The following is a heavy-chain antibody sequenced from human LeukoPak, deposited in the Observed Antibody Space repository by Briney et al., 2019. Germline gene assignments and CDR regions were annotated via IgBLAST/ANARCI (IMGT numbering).Heavy chain of an antibody. J-gene: IGHJ6*02. Sequence: QSGGSLRLSCAASGFTLSNHWMTWVRQVPGRGPEWVANVNRDGSETYYLDSVKGRFTISKDNAKNSLYQQMNSLRAEDTALYHCARNNGMDVWGQGTTVIVSS. V-gene: IGHV3-7*03. CDR1: GFTLSNHW. CDR3: ARNNGMDV. CDR2: VNRDGSET.